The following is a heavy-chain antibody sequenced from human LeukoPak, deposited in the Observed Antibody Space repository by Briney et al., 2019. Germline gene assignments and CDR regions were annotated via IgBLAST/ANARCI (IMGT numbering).Heavy chain of an antibody. Sequence: GASVNVSCKASGYTFTSYGISWVRQAPGQGLEWMGWISAYNGNTNYAQKLQGRVTMTTDTSTSTAYMELRSLRSDDTAVYYCAIDKSYYDILTGRNLGDAFDIWGQGTMVTVSS. CDR1: GYTFTSYG. CDR3: AIDKSYYDILTGRNLGDAFDI. CDR2: ISAYNGNT. J-gene: IGHJ3*02. V-gene: IGHV1-18*01. D-gene: IGHD3-9*01.